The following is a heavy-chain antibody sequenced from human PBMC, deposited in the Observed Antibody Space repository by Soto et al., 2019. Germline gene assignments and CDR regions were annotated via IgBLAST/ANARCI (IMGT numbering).Heavy chain of an antibody. CDR3: ARRGRESANWFDP. J-gene: IGHJ5*02. CDR2: IIPMSGRP. Sequence: QMQLVQSGAEVKKPGSSVKVSGKASGGSFNSHAISWVRQAPGQGLEWMGGIIPMSGRPNYAQRFQGRVTISADKFTSTVYMEVHSLTYEDTAVYYCARRGRESANWFDPWGQGTLVTVSS. CDR1: GGSFNSHA. V-gene: IGHV1-69*06.